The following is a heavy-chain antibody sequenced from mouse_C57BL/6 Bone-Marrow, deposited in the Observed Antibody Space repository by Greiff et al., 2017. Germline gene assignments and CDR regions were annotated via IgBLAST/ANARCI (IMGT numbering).Heavy chain of an antibody. CDR1: GFTFSDYY. V-gene: IGHV5-12*01. Sequence: EVKLVESGGGLVQPGGSLKLSCAASGFTFSDYYMYWVRQTPEKRLEWVAYISNGGGSTYYPDTVKGRFTISRDNAKNTLYLQMSRLKSEDTAMYYCARHDYDYAWFAYWGQGTLVTVSA. CDR2: ISNGGGST. J-gene: IGHJ3*01. D-gene: IGHD2-4*01. CDR3: ARHDYDYAWFAY.